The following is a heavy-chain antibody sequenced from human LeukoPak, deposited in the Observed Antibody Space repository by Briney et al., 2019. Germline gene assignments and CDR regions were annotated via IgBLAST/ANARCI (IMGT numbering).Heavy chain of an antibody. J-gene: IGHJ3*02. V-gene: IGHV3-21*01. CDR3: AREGCVTTDCFIKRAFDI. D-gene: IGHD3-22*01. CDR2: ISSTSSYI. Sequence: GGSLRLSCAASGSTFSSYAMNWVRQAPGKGLEWVSSISSTSSYIYYADSVKGRFTISRDNAKNSLYLQMNSLRVEDTAVYYCAREGCVTTDCFIKRAFDIWGQGTMVIVSS. CDR1: GSTFSSYA.